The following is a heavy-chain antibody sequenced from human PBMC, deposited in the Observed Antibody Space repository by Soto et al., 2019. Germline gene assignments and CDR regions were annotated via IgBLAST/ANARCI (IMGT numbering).Heavy chain of an antibody. J-gene: IGHJ4*02. CDR2: ISYDGSNK. V-gene: IGHV3-30*03. D-gene: IGHD6-19*01. CDR1: GFTFSSYG. Sequence: GGSLRLSCAASGFTFSSYGMHWVRQAPGKGLEWVAVISYDGSNKYYADSVKGRFTISRDSSKNTLYLQMNSLRAADTAIYYCAGGPAIAVPGNGVFDYWGQGTLVTVSS. CDR3: AGGPAIAVPGNGVFDY.